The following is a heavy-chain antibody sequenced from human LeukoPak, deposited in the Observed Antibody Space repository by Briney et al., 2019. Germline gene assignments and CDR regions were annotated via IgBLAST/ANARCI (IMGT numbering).Heavy chain of an antibody. D-gene: IGHD3-22*01. Sequence: GASVKVSCKATSCISRVRQAPGQGLERMGWIGTYGGDTYYAQKFQGRITVTTDTSTSTVYMELKNLRSDDTAVYYCARDLWNFYDDSGYNRDFDSWGQGTLVTVSS. CDR3: ARDLWNFYDDSGYNRDFDS. CDR2: IGTYGGDT. CDR1: TSC. J-gene: IGHJ5*01. V-gene: IGHV1-18*01.